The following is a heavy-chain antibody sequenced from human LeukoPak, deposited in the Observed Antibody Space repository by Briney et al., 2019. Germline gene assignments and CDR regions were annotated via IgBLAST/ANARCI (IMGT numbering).Heavy chain of an antibody. J-gene: IGHJ6*03. Sequence: GGSLRLSCAASGFTFDDYGMSWVRQAPGKGLEWVSGINWNGGSTGYADSVKGRFTISRDNAKNSLYLQMNSLRAEDTALYYCARKSLWFGELYGLYYMDVWGKGTTVTVSS. CDR2: INWNGGST. D-gene: IGHD3-10*01. CDR1: GFTFDDYG. CDR3: ARKSLWFGELYGLYYMDV. V-gene: IGHV3-20*04.